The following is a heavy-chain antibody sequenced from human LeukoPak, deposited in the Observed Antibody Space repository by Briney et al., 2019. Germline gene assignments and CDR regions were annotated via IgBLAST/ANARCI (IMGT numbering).Heavy chain of an antibody. V-gene: IGHV1-2*02. Sequence: ASVKVSCKASGYTFTGYYMHWVRQAPGQGLEWMGWINPNSGGTNYAQKFQGRVTMTRDTSISTAYMELSRLRSDDTAVYYCARMPGTSARYCSSTSCSYWGQGTLVTVSS. CDR1: GYTFTGYY. CDR2: INPNSGGT. CDR3: ARMPGTSARYCSSTSCSY. J-gene: IGHJ4*02. D-gene: IGHD2-2*01.